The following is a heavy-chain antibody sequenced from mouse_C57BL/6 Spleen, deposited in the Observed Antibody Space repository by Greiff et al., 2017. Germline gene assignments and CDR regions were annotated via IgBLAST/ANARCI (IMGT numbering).Heavy chain of an antibody. CDR1: GYTFTDYY. Sequence: QVQLQQSGPELVKPGASVKISCKASGYTFTDYYINWVKQRPGQGLEWIGWIYPGSGNTKYNEKFKGKATLTVDTSSSTAYMQLSSLTSEDSAVYFCARERVTTVVAKDYYAMDDWGQGTSVTVSS. D-gene: IGHD1-1*01. CDR3: ARERVTTVVAKDYYAMDD. CDR2: IYPGSGNT. V-gene: IGHV1-84*01. J-gene: IGHJ4*01.